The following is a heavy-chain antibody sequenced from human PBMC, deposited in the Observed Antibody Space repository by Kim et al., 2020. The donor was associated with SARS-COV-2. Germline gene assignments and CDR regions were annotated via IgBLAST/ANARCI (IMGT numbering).Heavy chain of an antibody. D-gene: IGHD3-16*01. J-gene: IGHJ4*02. CDR1: GFTFSSYA. CDR3: AKDESSSFGN. CDR2: ITGGSGAST. V-gene: IGHV3-23*01. Sequence: GGSLRLSCAASGFTFSSYAMSWVRQAPGKGLEWVSAITGGSGASTYYADSVKGRFAISRDNSKNTLYLQLNSLRAVDTAVYYCAKDESSSFGNWGQGTL.